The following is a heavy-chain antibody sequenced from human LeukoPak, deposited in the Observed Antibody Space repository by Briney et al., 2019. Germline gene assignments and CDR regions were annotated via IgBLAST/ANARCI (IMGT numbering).Heavy chain of an antibody. D-gene: IGHD3-9*01. CDR1: GFTFSSYA. CDR2: ISYDGSHK. J-gene: IGHJ3*02. Sequence: GGSLRLSYAASGFTFSSYAMHWVRQVPGKGLEWVAIISYDGSHKSYADSVKGRFTISRENAKNSLYLQMNSLRAEDTAVYYCATLTLRIWGQGTMVTVSS. CDR3: ATLTLRI. V-gene: IGHV3-30*14.